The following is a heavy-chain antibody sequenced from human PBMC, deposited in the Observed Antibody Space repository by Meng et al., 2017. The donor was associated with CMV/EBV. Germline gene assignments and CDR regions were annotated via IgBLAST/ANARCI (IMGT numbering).Heavy chain of an antibody. D-gene: IGHD1-26*01. CDR3: ARGSAYSGSCVDY. CDR1: GFTFSSYA. J-gene: IGHJ4*02. Sequence: GGSLRLSCAASGFTFSSYAMHWVRQAPGKGLEWVAVISYDGSNKYYADSVKGRLTISRDNSKNTLYLQMNSLRAEDTAVYYCARGSAYSGSCVDYWGQGTLVTVSS. CDR2: ISYDGSNK. V-gene: IGHV3-30*04.